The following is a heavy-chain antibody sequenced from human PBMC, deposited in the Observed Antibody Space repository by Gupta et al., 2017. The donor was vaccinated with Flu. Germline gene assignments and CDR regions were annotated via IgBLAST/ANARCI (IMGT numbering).Heavy chain of an antibody. CDR3: ARDFCSSTSCSSLHFDS. V-gene: IGHV3-33*01. J-gene: IGHJ4*02. Sequence: QVQLVESGGGVVQPGRPLRLSCAASGFTFSGHAMHWVRQAPGKGLEWVAIIWYDGSKEYYADSVKGRCSISRDNSKNILYLQMNSLTAEDSAVYYCARDFCSSTSCSSLHFDSWGQGTLVTVSS. D-gene: IGHD2-2*01. CDR1: GFTFSGHA. CDR2: IWYDGSKE.